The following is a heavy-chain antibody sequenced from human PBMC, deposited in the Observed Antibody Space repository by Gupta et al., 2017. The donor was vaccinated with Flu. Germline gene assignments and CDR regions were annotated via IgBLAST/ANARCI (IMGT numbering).Heavy chain of an antibody. D-gene: IGHD1-26*01. V-gene: IGHV4-39*01. CDR1: GDSISNNMYY. CDR2: VYYTGES. Sequence: QPQLQESGPGLVKPSETLSLTCTVSGDSISNNMYYWGWVRQPPGEGLEWIGSVYYTGESYYNPSLQSRVTMSADTSKNQFSLRLRSLTAADTAMYYCGRHSEWNLHRFDYWGQGTLLTVSS. CDR3: GRHSEWNLHRFDY. J-gene: IGHJ4*02.